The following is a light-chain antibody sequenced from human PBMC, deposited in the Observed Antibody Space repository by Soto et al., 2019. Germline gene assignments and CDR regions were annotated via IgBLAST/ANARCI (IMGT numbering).Light chain of an antibody. CDR1: QSIFNNY. J-gene: IGKJ2*01. CDR3: RQYGGSPFT. Sequence: EIVLTQSPGTLSLSPRERATLSCRASQSIFNNYLAWYQQKPVQAPRLLVYGASFRATGIPDRFSGSGSGTDFTLTISRLEPEDFAVYYCRQYGGSPFTFGQGTRLEIK. CDR2: GAS. V-gene: IGKV3-20*01.